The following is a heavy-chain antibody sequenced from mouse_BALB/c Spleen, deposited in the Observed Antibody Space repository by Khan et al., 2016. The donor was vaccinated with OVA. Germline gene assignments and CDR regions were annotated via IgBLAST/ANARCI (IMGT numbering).Heavy chain of an antibody. Sequence: QVQLKESGPELARPGASVKMSCKASGYTFTSYTIHWIKLRPGQGLEWIGFINPSNGYTNYNQKFKDKATLTADKSSTTVYMQLSSLTSDDSAVYNCVRDGAYHRNDGWFAYWGQGTLVTVSA. CDR1: GYTFTSYT. J-gene: IGHJ3*01. V-gene: IGHV1-4*01. D-gene: IGHD2-14*01. CDR3: VRDGAYHRNDGWFAY. CDR2: INPSNGYT.